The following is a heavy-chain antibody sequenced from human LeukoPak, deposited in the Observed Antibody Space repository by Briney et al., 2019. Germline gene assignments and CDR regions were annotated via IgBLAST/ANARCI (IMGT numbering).Heavy chain of an antibody. V-gene: IGHV3-21*01. CDR1: GFTFSSYW. D-gene: IGHD1-1*01. CDR3: TRDLFRRQHLGLIDS. Sequence: PGESLRLSCAASGFTFSSYWMNWVRRAPGKGLEWVSSISGSSSYIYYADSVKGRFTISRDNAKNSLYLQINSLRVEDTALYFCTRDLFRRQHLGLIDSWGQGTLVTVSS. J-gene: IGHJ4*02. CDR2: ISGSSSYI.